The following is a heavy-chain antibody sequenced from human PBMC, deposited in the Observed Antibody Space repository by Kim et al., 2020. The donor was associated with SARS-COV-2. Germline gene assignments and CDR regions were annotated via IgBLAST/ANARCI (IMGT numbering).Heavy chain of an antibody. D-gene: IGHD2-2*01. Sequence: SETLSLTCTVSGGSISSGSYYWSWIRQPAGQGLEWIGRIYTSGSTNYNPSLKSRVTISVDTSKNQFSLKLSSVTAADTAVYYFARVYCSSTSCYWYFDLWGRGTLVTVSS. J-gene: IGHJ2*01. CDR3: ARVYCSSTSCYWYFDL. CDR1: GGSISSGSYY. V-gene: IGHV4-61*02. CDR2: IYTSGST.